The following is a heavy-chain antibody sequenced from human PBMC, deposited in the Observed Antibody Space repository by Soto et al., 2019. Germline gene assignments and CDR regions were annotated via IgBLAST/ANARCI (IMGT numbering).Heavy chain of an antibody. D-gene: IGHD4-17*01. CDR3: ARDQTTGDWFDA. Sequence: PGGSLRLSCGASGFAFSSYYMHWVRPAPGKGLVWVSRINGDGSSTNYADSVKGRFTISRDNAKNTLYLQMNSLRAEDTAVYYCARDQTTGDWFDAWGQGTLVTVSS. CDR1: GFAFSSYY. CDR2: INGDGSST. J-gene: IGHJ5*02. V-gene: IGHV3-74*01.